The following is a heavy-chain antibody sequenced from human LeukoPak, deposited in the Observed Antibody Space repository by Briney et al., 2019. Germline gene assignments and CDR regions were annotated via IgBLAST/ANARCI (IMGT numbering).Heavy chain of an antibody. CDR1: GFTFSSYS. CDR2: ISSSNSYI. D-gene: IGHD5-18*01. Sequence: GGSLRLSCAASGFTFSSYSMNWVRQAPGKGLEWVSSISSSNSYIYYADSVKGRFTISRDNAKNSLYLQMNSLRAEDTAVYYCARDLRGYSYGPDYWGQGTLVTVSS. V-gene: IGHV3-21*01. J-gene: IGHJ4*02. CDR3: ARDLRGYSYGPDY.